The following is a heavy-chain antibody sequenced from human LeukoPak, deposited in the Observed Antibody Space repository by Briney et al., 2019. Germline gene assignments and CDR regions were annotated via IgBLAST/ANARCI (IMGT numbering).Heavy chain of an antibody. V-gene: IGHV3-30*18. J-gene: IGHJ6*02. CDR1: GFPFSIYG. Sequence: GRSLRLSCAASGFPFSIYGMHWVRQAPGKGLEGVAVISYDGSNKYYADSVKGRFTISRDNSKNTLYLQMNSLRAEDTAVYYCAKLLHDYGDSPYYYGMDVWGQGTTVTVSS. D-gene: IGHD4-17*01. CDR2: ISYDGSNK. CDR3: AKLLHDYGDSPYYYGMDV.